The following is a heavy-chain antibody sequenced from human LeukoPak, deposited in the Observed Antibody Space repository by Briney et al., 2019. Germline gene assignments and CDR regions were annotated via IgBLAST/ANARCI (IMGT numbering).Heavy chain of an antibody. V-gene: IGHV3-7*01. J-gene: IGHJ3*01. Sequence: PGGSLRLSCAASGFTFTNYGMNWVRQAPGKGLESMATITEDGSGKYYVDSVKGRFTISRDNTKNSLYLQMNSLRAEDTAVYYCTDPDWGWGQGTMVTVSS. CDR3: TDPDWG. D-gene: IGHD3/OR15-3a*01. CDR2: ITEDGSGK. CDR1: GFTFTNYG.